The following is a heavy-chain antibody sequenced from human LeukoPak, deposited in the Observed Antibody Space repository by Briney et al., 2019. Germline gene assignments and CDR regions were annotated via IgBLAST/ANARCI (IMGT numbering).Heavy chain of an antibody. D-gene: IGHD4-17*01. Sequence: SETLSLTCTVSGGSISRYYWSWIRQPPGKGLEWIGYMSYSGSTNYNPSHKSRVTMSINTSKNQFSLRLSSVTAADTAVYYCARGSDFGDYWGQGTLVTVSS. CDR2: MSYSGST. CDR1: GGSISRYY. CDR3: ARGSDFGDY. V-gene: IGHV4-59*01. J-gene: IGHJ4*02.